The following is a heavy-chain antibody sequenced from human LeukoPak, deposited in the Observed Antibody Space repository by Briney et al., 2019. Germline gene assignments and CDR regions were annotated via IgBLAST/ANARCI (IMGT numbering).Heavy chain of an antibody. D-gene: IGHD5-18*01. Sequence: SVKVSCKASGGTFSSYAISWVRQAPGQGLEWMGRIIPTFGTANYAQKFQGRVTITTDESTSTAYMELSSLRSEDTAVYYCALPADGQLWSLHDAFDIWGQGTMVTVSS. J-gene: IGHJ3*02. CDR2: IIPTFGTA. CDR1: GGTFSSYA. V-gene: IGHV1-69*05. CDR3: ALPADGQLWSLHDAFDI.